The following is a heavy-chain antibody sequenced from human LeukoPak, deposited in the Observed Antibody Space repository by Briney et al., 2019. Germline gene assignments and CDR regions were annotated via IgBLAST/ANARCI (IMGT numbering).Heavy chain of an antibody. CDR1: GFTLSSYW. Sequence: GGSLRLSCAASGFTLSSYWMHWVRQAPGKGLVWFSRIISDGSSTAYADSVKGRFTISRDNAKNTLFLQMNSLRAEDTAVYYCARDGDSTVDFDYWGQGSLVTVSS. CDR2: IISDGSST. CDR3: ARDGDSTVDFDY. D-gene: IGHD4-23*01. J-gene: IGHJ4*02. V-gene: IGHV3-74*01.